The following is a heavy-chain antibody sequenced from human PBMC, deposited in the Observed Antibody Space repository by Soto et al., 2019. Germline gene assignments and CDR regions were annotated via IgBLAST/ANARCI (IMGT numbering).Heavy chain of an antibody. CDR2: ISCCGGTA. D-gene: IGHD6-19*01. CDR3: AKADGEQWLLPHLEN. Sequence: EVQLLESGGDLVRPGESLRLSCAASGFNFNKYAMSWVRQAPGEGLEWVSGISCCGGTASYADSVKGRFTIARDDSKNTLFLHMNSLRVEDTAEYYCAKADGEQWLLPHLENWGRGTLVPVS. CDR1: GFNFNKYA. V-gene: IGHV3-23*01. J-gene: IGHJ4*02.